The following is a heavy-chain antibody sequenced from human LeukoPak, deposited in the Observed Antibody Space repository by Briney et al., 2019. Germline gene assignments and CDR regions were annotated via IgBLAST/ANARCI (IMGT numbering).Heavy chain of an antibody. CDR3: AKDTSIGRCCTNGVCSPFDY. J-gene: IGHJ4*02. Sequence: GGSLRLSCAGSGFTFSSYAMSWVRQAPGKGLEWVSAISDTGATTYDADSVKGRFTISRDNSRSTLYLQMNSLRAEDTALYYCAKDTSIGRCCTNGVCSPFDYWGQGTLVTVSS. CDR1: GFTFSSYA. V-gene: IGHV3-23*01. D-gene: IGHD2-8*01. CDR2: ISDTGATT.